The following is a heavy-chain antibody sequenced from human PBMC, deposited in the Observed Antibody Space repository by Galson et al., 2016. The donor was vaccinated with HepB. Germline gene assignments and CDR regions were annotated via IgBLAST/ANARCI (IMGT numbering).Heavy chain of an antibody. CDR3: ARNPTYYYDSSGSYYGIDY. D-gene: IGHD3-22*01. V-gene: IGHV3-30*04. CDR1: GFNFRNCA. J-gene: IGHJ4*02. Sequence: SLRLSCAASGFNFRNCAMHWVRQAPGKGLEWVAAISYDGGNIYYTDSVKGRFTISRDNSENTLFLQMGGLTTEDTAVYYCARNPTYYYDSSGSYYGIDYWGQGTLVTVSS. CDR2: ISYDGGNI.